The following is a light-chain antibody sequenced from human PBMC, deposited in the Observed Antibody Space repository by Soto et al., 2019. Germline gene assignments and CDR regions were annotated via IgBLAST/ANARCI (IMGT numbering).Light chain of an antibody. CDR1: SNDVGGYNF. Sequence: QSVLTQPPSASGSPGQSVTISCTGTSNDVGGYNFVPWYQHHPGKAPKLIIYEVTKRPSGVPNRFSGSKSGNTASLTVSGLQAEDEADYYCNSYAGSNTYVFGTGTKLTVL. V-gene: IGLV2-8*01. J-gene: IGLJ1*01. CDR2: EVT. CDR3: NSYAGSNTYV.